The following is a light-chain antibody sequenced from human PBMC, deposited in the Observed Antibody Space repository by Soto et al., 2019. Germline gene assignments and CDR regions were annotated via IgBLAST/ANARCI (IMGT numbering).Light chain of an antibody. V-gene: IGKV3-11*01. J-gene: IGKJ4*01. CDR2: DAS. CDR3: QQRTNWPPLT. CDR1: QSVSSD. Sequence: EIVLTQSPATLSLSPGERATFSCRASQSVSSDLVWYQQKPGQAPRLLIYDASNRATGGPARFSGSGSGTDFTLTISSLEPEDFAVYYCQQRTNWPPLTFGGGTKVEIK.